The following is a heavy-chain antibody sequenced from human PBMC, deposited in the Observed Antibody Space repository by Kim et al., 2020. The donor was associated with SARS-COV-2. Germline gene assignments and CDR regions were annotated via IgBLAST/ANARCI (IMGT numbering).Heavy chain of an antibody. Sequence: GGSLRLSCAASGFTFSSYAMHWVRQAPGKGLEWVAVISYDGSNKYYVDSVKGRFTISRDNSKNTLYLQMNSLRAEDTAVYYCARDMGLRPPSNPYCGGVCYYGWFDPWGQGTLVTVSS. J-gene: IGHJ5*02. D-gene: IGHD2-21*01. V-gene: IGHV3-30*04. CDR1: GFTFSSYA. CDR2: ISYDGSNK. CDR3: ARDMGLRPPSNPYCGGVCYYGWFDP.